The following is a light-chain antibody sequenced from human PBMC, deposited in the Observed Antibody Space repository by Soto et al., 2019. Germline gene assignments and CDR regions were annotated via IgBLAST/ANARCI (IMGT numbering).Light chain of an antibody. J-gene: IGKJ1*01. CDR1: ESIGEW. V-gene: IGKV1-5*01. CDR2: HAS. Sequence: DIQMKQSPSTLSASVGGRVTITCRASESIGEWLAWYQQKPGKAPKALISHASNLESGVPSRFSGSGSGTDFTLTISSLQPEDIATYYCQKYHSAPRTFGQGTKVDIK. CDR3: QKYHSAPRT.